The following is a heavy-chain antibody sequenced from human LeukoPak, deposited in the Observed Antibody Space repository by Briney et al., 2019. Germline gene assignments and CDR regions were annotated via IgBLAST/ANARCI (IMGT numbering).Heavy chain of an antibody. CDR3: ARGYNWGSPFDY. D-gene: IGHD7-27*01. V-gene: IGHV3-21*04. J-gene: IGHJ4*02. CDR2: ISSSSSYV. Sequence: GGSLRLSCAASGFTFSTYSMNWVRQAPGKGLEWVSSISSSSSYVHYADSVKGRFTISRDNAKNSLYLQMNSLRAEDTAVYYCARGYNWGSPFDYWGQGTLVTVSS. CDR1: GFTFSTYS.